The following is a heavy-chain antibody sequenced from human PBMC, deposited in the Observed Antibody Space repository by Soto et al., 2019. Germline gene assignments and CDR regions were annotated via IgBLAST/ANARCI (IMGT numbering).Heavy chain of an antibody. CDR2: ISGRGEST. CDR1: GFTFSSYA. J-gene: IGHJ6*02. Sequence: EAQLLESGGGLVQPGGSLRLSCAASGFTFSSYAMSWVRQAPGKGLEWVSAISGRGESTNYADSVKGRFTISRDNSKNTLILQMNSLRAEDTAVYYCARWREQQLSRGYYGMDVWGLGTTVTVSS. V-gene: IGHV3-23*01. CDR3: ARWREQQLSRGYYGMDV. D-gene: IGHD6-13*01.